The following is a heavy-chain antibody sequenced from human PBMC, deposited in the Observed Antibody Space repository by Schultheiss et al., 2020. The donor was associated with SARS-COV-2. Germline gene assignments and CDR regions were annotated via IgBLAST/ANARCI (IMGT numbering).Heavy chain of an antibody. Sequence: SQTLSLTCTVSGGSVSSGSYYWYWIRQPPGKGLEWIGYISYSGSTDYNPSLKSRVTVSVDRSKKNQFSLKLSSVTTADTAVYYCARGSLAESYDSSGYSDFHYWGQGALVTVSS. CDR1: GGSVSSGSYY. CDR3: ARGSLAESYDSSGYSDFHY. D-gene: IGHD3-22*01. CDR2: ISYSGST. J-gene: IGHJ4*02. V-gene: IGHV4-61*01.